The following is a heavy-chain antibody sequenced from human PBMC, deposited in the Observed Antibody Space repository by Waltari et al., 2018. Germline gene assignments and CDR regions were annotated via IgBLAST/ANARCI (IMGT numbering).Heavy chain of an antibody. Sequence: VQLVDSGGGLVHPGRHLRLLCAARGLTFEAYALPWVPQAPGKGLEGVAGINWNSDSIGYGDSVNGRFTISRDNARNSLYLQMKSLTTEDTAVYYCLKKNDEVYDRNGLVYDAFDVWGQGTMVTVST. CDR1: GLTFEAYA. CDR2: INWNSDSI. V-gene: IGHV3-9*01. J-gene: IGHJ3*01. D-gene: IGHD3-22*01. CDR3: LKKNDEVYDRNGLVYDAFDV.